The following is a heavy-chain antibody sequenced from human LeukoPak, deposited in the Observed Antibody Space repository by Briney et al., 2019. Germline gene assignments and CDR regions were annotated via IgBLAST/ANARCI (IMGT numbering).Heavy chain of an antibody. CDR2: IIPIFGTA. CDR1: GGTFSSYA. J-gene: IGHJ5*02. Sequence: SVKVSCKASGGTFSSYAISWVRQAPGQGLEWMGRIIPIFGTANYAQKFQCRVTITTDEPTSTAYMELSSLRSEDTAVYYCAGNLGYCISTSCQNWFDPWGQGTLVTVSS. CDR3: AGNLGYCISTSCQNWFDP. D-gene: IGHD2-2*01. V-gene: IGHV1-69*05.